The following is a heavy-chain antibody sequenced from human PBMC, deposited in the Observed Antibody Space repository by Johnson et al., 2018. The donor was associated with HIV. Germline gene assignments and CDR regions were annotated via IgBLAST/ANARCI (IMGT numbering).Heavy chain of an antibody. D-gene: IGHD6-19*01. J-gene: IGHJ3*02. V-gene: IGHV3-74*01. CDR1: GFTFSSHW. CDR2: INSDGSST. Sequence: EVRLVESGGGLVQPGGSLRLSCAASGFTFSSHWMHWVRQPPGKGLVWVSRINSDGSSTSYADSVKGRFTISRDNAKNTLYLQMNSLRAEDTAVYYCARDKAVGYSSGWHAFDIWGQGTMVTVSS. CDR3: ARDKAVGYSSGWHAFDI.